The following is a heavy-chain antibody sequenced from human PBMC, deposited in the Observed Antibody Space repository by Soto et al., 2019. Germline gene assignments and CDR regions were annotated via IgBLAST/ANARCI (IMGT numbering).Heavy chain of an antibody. Sequence: SATLSLTCPVPGVSIRSYYWCWIRQPPGKGLEWIGYIYYSGSTNYNPSLKSRVTISVDTSKNQFSLKLSSVTAADTAVYYCARHHDSWGQGTLVTVS. J-gene: IGHJ4*02. CDR3: ARHHDS. CDR2: IYYSGST. CDR1: GVSIRSYY. V-gene: IGHV4-59*08.